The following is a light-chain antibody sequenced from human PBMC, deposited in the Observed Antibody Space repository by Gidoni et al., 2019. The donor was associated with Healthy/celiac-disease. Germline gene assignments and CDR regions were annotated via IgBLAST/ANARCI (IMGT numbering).Light chain of an antibody. CDR1: QGISSY. Sequence: IQLTQSPSSLSASVGGRVTITCRASQGISSYLALYQQKPGKAPKLLIYAASTLQSGVPSRFSGSGSGTDFTLTISSLQPEDFATYYCQQLNSYLFTFGPGTKVDIK. J-gene: IGKJ3*01. CDR2: AAS. V-gene: IGKV1-9*01. CDR3: QQLNSYLFT.